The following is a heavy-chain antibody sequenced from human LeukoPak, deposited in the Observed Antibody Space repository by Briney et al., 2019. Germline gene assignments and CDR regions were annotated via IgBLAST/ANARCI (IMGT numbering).Heavy chain of an antibody. V-gene: IGHV3-53*01. CDR1: GFTVSSNY. J-gene: IGHJ4*02. Sequence: GGSLRLSCSASGFTVSSNYMSWVRQAPGKALEWVSVIYAGGATAYADSVKGRFIISRDNSKNTLYLQMNSLRAEDTALYYCAREGGDSMIQGVIADWGQGTLVTVSS. CDR3: AREGGDSMIQGVIAD. D-gene: IGHD3-10*01. CDR2: IYAGGAT.